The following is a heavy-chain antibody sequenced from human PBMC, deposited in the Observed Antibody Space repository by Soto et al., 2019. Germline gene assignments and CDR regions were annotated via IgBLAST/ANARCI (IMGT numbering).Heavy chain of an antibody. CDR3: AREYCSSASCYGPDF. CDR2: ISGHDGNT. V-gene: IGHV1-18*01. CDR1: GYRLTSYG. J-gene: IGHJ4*02. Sequence: QVQLVQSGAEVRMPGASVKVSCKASGYRLTSYGISWVRQAPRQGLEWMGWISGHDGNTKYTQKVQGRVTVTTDTSTSTAYMDLRSLRSDDTAVYYCAREYCSSASCYGPDFWGQGTLVTVSS. D-gene: IGHD2-2*01.